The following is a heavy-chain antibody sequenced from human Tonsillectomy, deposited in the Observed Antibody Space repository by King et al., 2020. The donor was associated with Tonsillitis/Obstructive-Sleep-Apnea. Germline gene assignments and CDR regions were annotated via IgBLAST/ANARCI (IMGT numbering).Heavy chain of an antibody. CDR3: AREGVGILYYMDV. V-gene: IGHV7-4-1*02. J-gene: IGHJ6*03. CDR2: INTNTGNP. CDR1: GYTFTTYA. D-gene: IGHD2-15*01. Sequence: QLVQSGSELKKPGVSVKVSCKASGYTFTTYAMNWVRQAPGQGLEWMGWINTNTGNPTYAQGFTGRFVFSLDTSLSTAYLQISSLKAEDTAVYYCAREGVGILYYMDVWGKGTTVTVSS.